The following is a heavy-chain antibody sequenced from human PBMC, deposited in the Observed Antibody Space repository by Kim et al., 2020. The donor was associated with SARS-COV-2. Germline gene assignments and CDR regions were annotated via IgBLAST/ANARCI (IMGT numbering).Heavy chain of an antibody. CDR3: TSKYYYDSSGYYYADW. V-gene: IGHV4-38-2*01. J-gene: IGHJ4*02. Sequence: SETLSLTCAVADHSTSSGYYWGWIRQPPGKGPEWIGSIHQSGSTYYNPSLKSRVFISIDTSKNQFSLRLNSVTAADTAVYYCTSKYYYDSSGYYYADWWGQGTRVTVSS. CDR2: IHQSGST. CDR1: DHSTSSGYY. D-gene: IGHD3-22*01.